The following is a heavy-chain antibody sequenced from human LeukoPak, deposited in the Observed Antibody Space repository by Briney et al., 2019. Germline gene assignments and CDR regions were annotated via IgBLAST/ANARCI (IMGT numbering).Heavy chain of an antibody. D-gene: IGHD3-16*01. Sequence: PSETLSLTCAVYGGSFSGYYWSWIRQPPGKGLEWIGEINHSGSTNYNPSLKSRVSISVDTSKNQFSLKLNSVTAADTAVYYCAQSGSYAAFDYWGQGTLVTVSS. CDR2: INHSGST. V-gene: IGHV4-34*01. CDR3: AQSGSYAAFDY. J-gene: IGHJ4*02. CDR1: GGSFSGYY.